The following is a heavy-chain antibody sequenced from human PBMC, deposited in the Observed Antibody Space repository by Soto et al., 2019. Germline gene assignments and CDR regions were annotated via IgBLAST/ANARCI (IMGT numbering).Heavy chain of an antibody. CDR1: GYTFTSYG. D-gene: IGHD3-3*01. J-gene: IGHJ6*02. CDR2: ISAYNGNT. Sequence: QVQLVQSGAEVKKPGASVKVSCKASGYTFTSYGISWVRQAPGQGLEWMGWISAYNGNTNYAQKLQGRVTMTTDTSTSPAYLELRSLRSDDTAVYYCARNPSSAFWSGYGEVDVWGQGTTVTVSS. CDR3: ARNPSSAFWSGYGEVDV. V-gene: IGHV1-18*01.